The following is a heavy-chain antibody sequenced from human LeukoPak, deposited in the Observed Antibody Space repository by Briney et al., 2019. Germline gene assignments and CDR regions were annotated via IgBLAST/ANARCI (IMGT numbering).Heavy chain of an antibody. D-gene: IGHD6-6*01. J-gene: IGHJ4*02. Sequence: PGGSLRLSCAASGFTFSSYVMSWVRQTPGKGLEWVSAISRSGGSTYYADSVKGRFTISRDNSKNTLYLQMNSLRAEDTAVYYCAREGGSSEQNYWGQGTLVTVSS. CDR1: GFTFSSYV. CDR3: AREGGSSEQNY. CDR2: ISRSGGST. V-gene: IGHV3-23*01.